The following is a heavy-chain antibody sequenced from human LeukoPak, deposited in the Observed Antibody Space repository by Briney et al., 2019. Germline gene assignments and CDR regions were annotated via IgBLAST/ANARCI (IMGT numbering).Heavy chain of an antibody. J-gene: IGHJ2*01. D-gene: IGHD4-23*01. CDR1: GYTFTSYY. Sequence: ASVKVSCKASGYTFTSYYMHWVRQAPGQGLEWMGIINPSGGSTSYAQKFQGRVTMTRGMSTSTVYMELSSLRSEDTAVYYCARDSATTVVTSRGYFDLWGRGTLVTVSS. CDR2: INPSGGST. CDR3: ARDSATTVVTSRGYFDL. V-gene: IGHV1-46*01.